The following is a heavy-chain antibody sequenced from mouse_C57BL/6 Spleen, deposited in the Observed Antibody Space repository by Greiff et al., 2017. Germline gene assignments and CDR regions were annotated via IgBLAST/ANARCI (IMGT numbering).Heavy chain of an antibody. J-gene: IGHJ2*01. V-gene: IGHV1-55*01. CDR2: IYPGSGST. Sequence: LQPGAELVKPGASVKMSCKASGYTFTSYWITWVKQRPGQGLEWIGDIYPGSGSTNYNEKFKSKATLTVDTSSSTAYMQLSSLTSEDSAVYYCAREGQLLYYFDYWGQGTTLTVSS. D-gene: IGHD2-1*01. CDR3: AREGQLLYYFDY. CDR1: GYTFTSYW.